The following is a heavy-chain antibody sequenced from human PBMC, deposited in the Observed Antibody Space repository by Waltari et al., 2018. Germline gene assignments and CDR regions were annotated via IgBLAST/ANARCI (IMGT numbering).Heavy chain of an antibody. CDR1: GFTFSSYA. D-gene: IGHD3-10*01. CDR3: AKAGVRGVIITNYFDY. V-gene: IGHV3-23*01. CDR2: IRGSGVST. J-gene: IGHJ4*02. Sequence: EVQLLESGGGLVQPGGSLRLSCAASGFTFSSYAMSWVRQAPGKGLEWVSAIRGSGVSTYDADSVKGRFTISRDNSKNTLYLQMNSLRAEDTAVYYCAKAGVRGVIITNYFDYWGQGTLVTVSS.